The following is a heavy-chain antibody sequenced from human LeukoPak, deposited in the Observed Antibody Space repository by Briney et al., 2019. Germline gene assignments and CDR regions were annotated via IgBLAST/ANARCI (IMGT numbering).Heavy chain of an antibody. Sequence: ASVKVSCKASGYTFTGDNMHWVRQAPGQGLEWMGWINPNSGGTNYAQKFQGRVTMTRDTSISTAYMELSRLRSDDTAVYYCARGNHYGSGSPTNIDYWGQGTLVTVSS. CDR2: INPNSGGT. J-gene: IGHJ4*02. V-gene: IGHV1-2*02. CDR1: GYTFTGDN. CDR3: ARGNHYGSGSPTNIDY. D-gene: IGHD3-10*01.